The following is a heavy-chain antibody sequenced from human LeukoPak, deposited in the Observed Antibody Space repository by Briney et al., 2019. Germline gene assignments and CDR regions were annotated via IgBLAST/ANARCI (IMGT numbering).Heavy chain of an antibody. CDR1: GVTFSSYW. J-gene: IGHJ6*03. Sequence: GGSLRLSCAASGVTFSSYWMHCVRQAPGKGLVWVSRINSDGSSTSYADSVKGRFTISRDNAKNTLYLQMNSLRAEDTAVYYCARGQTYYYYYYMDVWGKGTTVTVSS. CDR2: INSDGSST. V-gene: IGHV3-74*01. CDR3: ARGQTYYYYYYMDV.